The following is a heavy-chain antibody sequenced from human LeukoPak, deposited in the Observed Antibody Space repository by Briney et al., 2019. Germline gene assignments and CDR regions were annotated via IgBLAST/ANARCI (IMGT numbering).Heavy chain of an antibody. J-gene: IGHJ2*01. V-gene: IGHV1-69*05. Sequence: GASVKVSCKASGGTFSSYAISWVRQAPGQGLEWMGGIIPIFGTANYAQKFQGRVTITTDESTSTAYMELSSLRSEDTAVYYCAGTSTFPSIAARTLWYFDLWGRGTLVTVSS. CDR2: IIPIFGTA. D-gene: IGHD6-6*01. CDR3: AGTSTFPSIAARTLWYFDL. CDR1: GGTFSSYA.